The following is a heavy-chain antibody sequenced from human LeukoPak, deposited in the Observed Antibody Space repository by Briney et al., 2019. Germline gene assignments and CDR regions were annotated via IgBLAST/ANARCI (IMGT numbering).Heavy chain of an antibody. Sequence: SETLSLTCTVSGGSVSSTDYYWRWIRQPPGKELEWIGYIYSSGSTDYNPSLKSRVTISVDTSKNQFSLKLSSVTPADTAVYYCARGMRYCVGDCYLPWFDPWGQGTLVTVSS. D-gene: IGHD2-21*02. V-gene: IGHV4-61*08. J-gene: IGHJ5*02. CDR2: IYSSGST. CDR3: ARGMRYCVGDCYLPWFDP. CDR1: GGSVSSTDYY.